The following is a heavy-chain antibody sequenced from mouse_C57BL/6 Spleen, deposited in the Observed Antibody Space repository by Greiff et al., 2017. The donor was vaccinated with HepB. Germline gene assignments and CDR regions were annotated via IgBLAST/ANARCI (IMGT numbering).Heavy chain of an antibody. CDR3: AREGFYDGYDVDAMDY. D-gene: IGHD2-3*01. CDR2: IYPRSGNT. Sequence: VQLQQSGAELARPGASVKLSCKASGYTFTSYGISWVKQRTGQGLEWIGEIYPRSGNTYYNEKFKGKATLTADKSSSTAYMELRSLTSEDSAVYFCAREGFYDGYDVDAMDYWGQGSSVTVSS. J-gene: IGHJ4*01. CDR1: GYTFTSYG. V-gene: IGHV1-81*01.